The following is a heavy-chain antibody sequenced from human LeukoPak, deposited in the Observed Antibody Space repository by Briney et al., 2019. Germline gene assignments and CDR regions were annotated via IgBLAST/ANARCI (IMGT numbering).Heavy chain of an antibody. Sequence: GASVKVSCKASGYTFTSYDINWVRQATGQGLEWMGWMNPNSGNTGYAQKFQGRVTITADKSTSTVYMEVSSPRFEDTAVYYCARDVIEMATFDYWGQGTLVTVSS. CDR3: ARDVIEMATFDY. D-gene: IGHD5-24*01. CDR1: GYTFTSYD. CDR2: MNPNSGNT. J-gene: IGHJ4*02. V-gene: IGHV1-8*01.